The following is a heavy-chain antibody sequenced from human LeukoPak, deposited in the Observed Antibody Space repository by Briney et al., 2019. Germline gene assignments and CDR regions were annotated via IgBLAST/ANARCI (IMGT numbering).Heavy chain of an antibody. D-gene: IGHD2-15*01. CDR3: ARDGPGCSGGSCYHYYYYGMDV. CDR1: GYTFTSYY. V-gene: IGHV1-46*01. Sequence: GASVKVSCKASGYTFTSYYMHWVRQAPGQGLEWMEIINPSGGSTSYAQKFQGRVTMTRDTSTSTVYMELSSLRSEDTAVYYCARDGPGCSGGSCYHYYYYGMDVWGQGTTVTVSS. CDR2: INPSGGST. J-gene: IGHJ6*02.